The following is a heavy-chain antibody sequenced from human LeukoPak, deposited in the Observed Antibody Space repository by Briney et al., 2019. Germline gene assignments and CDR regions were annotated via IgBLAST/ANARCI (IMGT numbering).Heavy chain of an antibody. V-gene: IGHV3-23*01. J-gene: IGHJ4*02. CDR3: AKVASADAQARLNY. Sequence: GGSLRLSCAASGFTFSSYAMSWVRQAPGKGLEWVSAISGSGGGTYYADSVKDRFTISSDYSNNTLYLQMNSLRADDTAVYYCAKVASADAQARLNYWGQGTLVTVSS. CDR1: GFTFSSYA. CDR2: ISGSGGGT. D-gene: IGHD6-19*01.